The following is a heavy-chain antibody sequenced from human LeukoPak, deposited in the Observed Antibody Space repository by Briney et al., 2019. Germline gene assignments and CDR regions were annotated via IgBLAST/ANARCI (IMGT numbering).Heavy chain of an antibody. Sequence: GGSLGLSCAASGFTFSSFAMHWVRQAPGKGLGWGAVISYDGSNKYYADSVKGRFTISRDNSKNTLYLQMNSLRAEDTAVYYCARDHANYYDSSGYMYYFDYWGQGTLVTVSS. CDR1: GFTFSSFA. V-gene: IGHV3-30-3*01. J-gene: IGHJ4*02. D-gene: IGHD3-22*01. CDR2: ISYDGSNK. CDR3: ARDHANYYDSSGYMYYFDY.